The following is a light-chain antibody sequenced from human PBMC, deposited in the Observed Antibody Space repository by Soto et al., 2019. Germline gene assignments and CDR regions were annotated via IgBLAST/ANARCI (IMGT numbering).Light chain of an antibody. CDR2: DAS. Sequence: ENVLTQSPATLPLSPGERATLSCRASQSVSRNLAWYQQKPGQAPRLLIFDASTRATGIPARFSGSGSGTDFALTISSLEPEDFAVYYCQQRSGWPLTFGGGTKVEIK. V-gene: IGKV3-11*01. CDR3: QQRSGWPLT. CDR1: QSVSRN. J-gene: IGKJ4*01.